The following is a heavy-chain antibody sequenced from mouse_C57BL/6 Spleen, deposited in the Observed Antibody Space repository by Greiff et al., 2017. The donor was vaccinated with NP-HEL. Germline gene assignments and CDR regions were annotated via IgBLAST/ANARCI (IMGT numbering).Heavy chain of an antibody. CDR3: ARERRFPGHFDY. V-gene: IGHV5-4*01. CDR2: ISDGGSYT. Sequence: EVKLVESGGGLVKPGGSLKLSCAASGFTFSSYAMSWVRQTPEKRLEWVATISDGGSYTYYPDNVKGRFTISRDNAKNNLYLQMSHLKSEDTAMYYCARERRFPGHFDYWGQGTTLTVSS. CDR1: GFTFSSYA. J-gene: IGHJ2*01.